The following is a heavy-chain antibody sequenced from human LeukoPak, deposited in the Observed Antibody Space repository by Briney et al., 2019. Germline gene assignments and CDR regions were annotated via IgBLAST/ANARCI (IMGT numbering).Heavy chain of an antibody. CDR3: ARQYTVTTALGLLRWFDP. D-gene: IGHD4-17*01. V-gene: IGHV1-69*06. CDR1: GGTFSSYA. J-gene: IGHJ5*02. Sequence: GASMKVSCKASGGTFSSYAINWVRQAPGQGLEWMGGIIPMFGTTNYAQKFQGRVTINADKSTTTAYMELSSLRSEDTAVYYCARQYTVTTALGLLRWFDPWGQGTLVTVSS. CDR2: IIPMFGTT.